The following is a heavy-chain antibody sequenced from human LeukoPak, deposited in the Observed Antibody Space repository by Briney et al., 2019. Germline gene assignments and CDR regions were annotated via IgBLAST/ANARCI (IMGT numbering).Heavy chain of an antibody. CDR1: GYTFTNYD. D-gene: IGHD6-13*01. V-gene: IGHV1-8*01. Sequence: GASVKVSCKASGYTFTNYDINWVRQATGQGLEWMGWMNPNSGNTGYAQKFQGRVTMTRNTSISTAYMELSSLRSEDTAVYYCARYSSSWLSYYYYGMDVWGQGTTVTVSS. CDR2: MNPNSGNT. CDR3: ARYSSSWLSYYYYGMDV. J-gene: IGHJ6*02.